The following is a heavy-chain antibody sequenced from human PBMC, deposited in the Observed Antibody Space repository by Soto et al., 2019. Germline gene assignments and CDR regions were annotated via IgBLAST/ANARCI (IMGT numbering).Heavy chain of an antibody. D-gene: IGHD2-15*01. V-gene: IGHV4-4*02. J-gene: IGHJ4*02. CDR1: GGSISSNW. CDR3: ARLRGLGVVSPYFDY. Sequence: SETLSLTCAVSGGSISSNWWSWVRQPPGKGLEWIGEIYHSGSTNYNPSLKSRVTISVDTSKDQFSLKLSSVTAADTAVYYCARLRGLGVVSPYFDYWGQGALVTVSS. CDR2: IYHSGST.